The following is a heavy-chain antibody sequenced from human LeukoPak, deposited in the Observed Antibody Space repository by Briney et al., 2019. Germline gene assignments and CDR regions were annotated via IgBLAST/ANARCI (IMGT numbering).Heavy chain of an antibody. CDR2: IYYSGST. Sequence: PSETLSLTCTVSGGSVSSGSYYWSWIRQPPGKGLEWIGYIYYSGSTNYNPSLKSRVTISVDTSKNQFSLKLSSVTAADTAVYYCARDHCSGGSCRLDYWGQGTLATVSS. CDR3: ARDHCSGGSCRLDY. V-gene: IGHV4-61*01. J-gene: IGHJ4*02. CDR1: GGSVSSGSYY. D-gene: IGHD2-15*01.